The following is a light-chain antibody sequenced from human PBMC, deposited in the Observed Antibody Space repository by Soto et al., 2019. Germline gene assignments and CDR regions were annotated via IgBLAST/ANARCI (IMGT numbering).Light chain of an antibody. J-gene: IGLJ2*01. CDR3: CSYAVSTTV. CDR1: SSDVGGYNY. Sequence: QSVLTQPRSVSGSPGQSVTISCTGTSSDVGGYNYVSWYQQHPGKAPKLMIYDVIKRPSGVPDRFSGSKSGNTGSLTISGLQAQYEADYYCCSYAVSTTVFGGGTKLTVL. CDR2: DVI. V-gene: IGLV2-11*01.